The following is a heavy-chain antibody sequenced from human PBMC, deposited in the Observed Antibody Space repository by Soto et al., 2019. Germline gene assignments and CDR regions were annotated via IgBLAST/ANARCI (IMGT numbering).Heavy chain of an antibody. CDR1: GFTFSNYG. CDR2: IWYDGSNE. J-gene: IGHJ4*02. CDR3: TRVTSYIGNSFHYFDN. V-gene: IGHV3-33*01. Sequence: QVQLVESGGGVVQPGRSLRLACAASGFTFSNYGMHWVRQAPGKGLEWGAVIWYDGSNENYADSVKGRFTISRDNSKNTMYLQMNSRRAEDTAVYYCTRVTSYIGNSFHYFDNWGQGTLVTVSS. D-gene: IGHD4-4*01.